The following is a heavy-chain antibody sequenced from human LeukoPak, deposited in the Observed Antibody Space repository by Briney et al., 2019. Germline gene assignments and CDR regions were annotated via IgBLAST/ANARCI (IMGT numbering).Heavy chain of an antibody. CDR1: GFTFTNAW. CDR3: TTDLGTYYHGSQRLIPIDY. V-gene: IGHV3-15*01. CDR2: IKSKTDGETT. D-gene: IGHD3-10*01. J-gene: IGHJ4*02. Sequence: GGSLRLSCVDSGFTFTNAWMSWVRQAPGKGLEWIGRIKSKTDGETTNYAEPVRGRFPISRDDSKSAVYLQMNSLKIEDTAVYYCTTDLGTYYHGSQRLIPIDYWGQGTLVTVSS.